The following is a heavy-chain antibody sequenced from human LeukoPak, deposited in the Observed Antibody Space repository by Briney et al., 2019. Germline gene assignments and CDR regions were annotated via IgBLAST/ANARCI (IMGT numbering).Heavy chain of an antibody. J-gene: IGHJ3*01. Sequence: SETLSLTCTVSGGSVSSTHYWGWIRQPPGKGLEWIGSIYYGGSTYYNASLRSRVTTSVDTSKNQSSLKLSSVTAADTAVYYCAKSTYYYDTFVNAFDFWGQGTVVTVSS. CDR2: IYYGGST. CDR3: AKSTYYYDTFVNAFDF. V-gene: IGHV4-39*07. CDR1: GGSVSSTHY. D-gene: IGHD3-22*01.